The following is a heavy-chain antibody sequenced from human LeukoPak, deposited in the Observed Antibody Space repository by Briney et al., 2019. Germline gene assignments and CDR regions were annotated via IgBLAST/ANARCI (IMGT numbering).Heavy chain of an antibody. CDR1: GFTFNYYY. CDR2: INIGGTNT. J-gene: IGHJ5*02. V-gene: IGHV3-11*01. Sequence: GGSLRLSCAASGFTFNYYYMSWIRQAPGKGLEWLSYINIGGTNTHSADSVKGRFTIHRDNPKKSLYLEMNNLRAEDTAVYYCATDGAGFDTWGQGVLVTVSS. CDR3: ATDGAGFDT.